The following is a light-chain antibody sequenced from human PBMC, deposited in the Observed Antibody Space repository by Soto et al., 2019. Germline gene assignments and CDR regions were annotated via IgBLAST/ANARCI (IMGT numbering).Light chain of an antibody. CDR2: GAS. V-gene: IGKV3-15*01. CDR3: QQYNNWPVT. Sequence: IVLTQSACPLSVSPGERATLSCVASQSVSSTLAWYQQKHGQAPRLLIYGASTRATGIPARFSGSGYGTEFNLTISSLQSEDFAVYYCQQYNNWPVTFGQGTKVDIK. CDR1: QSVSST. J-gene: IGKJ1*01.